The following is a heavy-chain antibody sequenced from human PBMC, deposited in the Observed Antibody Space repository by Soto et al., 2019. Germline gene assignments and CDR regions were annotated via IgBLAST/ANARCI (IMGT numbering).Heavy chain of an antibody. CDR1: GFTFSIYW. CDR3: TRGFSSTVSDY. CDR2: IHTAGSST. Sequence: GGSLRLSCAASGFTFSIYWMHWVRQAPGKGLVWVSRIHTAGSSTSYADSVKGRFTISRDNAKNTLFLQMDSLRAEDTAVYFCTRGFSSTVSDYWGQGTLVTVSS. J-gene: IGHJ4*02. D-gene: IGHD6-13*01. V-gene: IGHV3-74*01.